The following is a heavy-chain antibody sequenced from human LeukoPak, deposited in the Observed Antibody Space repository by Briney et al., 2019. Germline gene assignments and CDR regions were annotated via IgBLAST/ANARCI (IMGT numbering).Heavy chain of an antibody. CDR1: GGSISSGSYY. Sequence: PSETLSLTCTVSGGSISSGSYYLSWIRQPAGKGLEWIGRIYTSGSTNYNPSLKSRVTISVDTPKNQFSLKLSSVTAADTAVYYCARWPGYYDSSGFDYWGQGTLVTVSS. J-gene: IGHJ4*02. V-gene: IGHV4-61*02. CDR3: ARWPGYYDSSGFDY. D-gene: IGHD3-22*01. CDR2: IYTSGST.